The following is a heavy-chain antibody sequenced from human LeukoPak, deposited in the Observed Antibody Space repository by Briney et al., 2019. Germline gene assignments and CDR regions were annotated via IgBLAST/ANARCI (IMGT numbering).Heavy chain of an antibody. Sequence: HAGGSLRLSCEASGFTFGTFWMSWVRQAPGKGLEWVANINQGGETDYVDSVKGRFTIARDDSKNLLYLQMNSLRPEDTAMYFCARDKGGMAPFDHWGQGTLVTVSS. CDR3: ARDKGGMAPFDH. J-gene: IGHJ4*02. D-gene: IGHD5-24*01. V-gene: IGHV3-7*01. CDR1: GFTFGTFW. CDR2: INQGGET.